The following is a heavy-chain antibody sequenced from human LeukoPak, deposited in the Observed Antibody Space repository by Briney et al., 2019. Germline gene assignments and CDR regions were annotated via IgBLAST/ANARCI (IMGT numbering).Heavy chain of an antibody. CDR1: GGSISSSTFS. CDR3: ARGADYLGP. D-gene: IGHD3-16*01. J-gene: IGHJ5*02. V-gene: IGHV4-39*07. CDR2: IHHGGTT. Sequence: PSETLSLTCTVSGGSISSSTFSWGWIRQSPGKELEWIGEIHHGGTTTYNPSLKSRVTILVDTSKNQFSLKLNSVTAADTAVYYCARGADYLGPWGQGTLVTVSS.